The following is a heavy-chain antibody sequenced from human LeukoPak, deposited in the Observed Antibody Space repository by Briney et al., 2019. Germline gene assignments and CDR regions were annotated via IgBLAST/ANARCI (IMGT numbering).Heavy chain of an antibody. Sequence: SETLSLTCTVSGGSISSSSYYWGWIRQPPGKGLEWIGSIYYSGSTYYNPSLKSRVTISVDTSKNQFSLKLSSVTAADTAVYYCARGGGDIVLDYWGQGTLVTVSS. J-gene: IGHJ4*02. CDR1: GGSISSSSYY. CDR3: ARGGGDIVLDY. CDR2: IYYSGST. D-gene: IGHD5-12*01. V-gene: IGHV4-39*07.